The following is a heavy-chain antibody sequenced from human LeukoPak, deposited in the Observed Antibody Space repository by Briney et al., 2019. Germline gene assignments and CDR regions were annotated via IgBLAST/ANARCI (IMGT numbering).Heavy chain of an antibody. CDR3: ARDAPLESSGWQTYFDY. Sequence: SETLSLTCTVSGGSISSGDYYWSWIRQPPGKGLEWIGYIYYSGSTYYNPSLKSRVTISVDTSKNQFSLKLSSVTPEDTAVYYCARDAPLESSGWQTYFDYWGQGTLVTVSS. J-gene: IGHJ4*02. CDR2: IYYSGST. CDR1: GGSISSGDYY. V-gene: IGHV4-30-4*01. D-gene: IGHD6-19*01.